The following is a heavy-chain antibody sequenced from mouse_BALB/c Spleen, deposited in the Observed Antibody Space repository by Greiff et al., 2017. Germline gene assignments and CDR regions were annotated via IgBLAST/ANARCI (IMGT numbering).Heavy chain of an antibody. CDR3: ARGTTPDYYAMDY. V-gene: IGHV14-3*02. D-gene: IGHD1-1*01. Sequence: VQLQQSGAELVKPGASVKLSCTASGFNIKDTYMHWVKQRPEQGLEWIGRIDPANGNTKYDPKFQGKATITADTSSNTAYLQLSSLTSEDTAVYYCARGTTPDYYAMDYWGQGTSVTVSS. J-gene: IGHJ4*01. CDR2: IDPANGNT. CDR1: GFNIKDTY.